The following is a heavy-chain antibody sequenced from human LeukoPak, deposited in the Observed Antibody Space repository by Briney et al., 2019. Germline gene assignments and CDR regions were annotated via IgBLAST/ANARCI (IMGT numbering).Heavy chain of an antibody. CDR2: IYHSGST. V-gene: IGHV4-30-2*01. CDR3: ASYDILTGLDY. J-gene: IGHJ4*02. Sequence: NPSQTLSLTCAVSGGSISSGGYSWSWIRQPPGKGLEWIGYIYHSGSTYYNLSLKSRVTISVDRSKNQFSLKLSSVTAADTAVYYCASYDILTGLDYWGQGTLVTVSS. CDR1: GGSISSGGYS. D-gene: IGHD3-9*01.